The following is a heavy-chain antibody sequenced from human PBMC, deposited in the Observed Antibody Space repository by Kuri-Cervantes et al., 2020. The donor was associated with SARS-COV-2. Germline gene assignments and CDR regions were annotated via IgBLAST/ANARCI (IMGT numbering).Heavy chain of an antibody. CDR2: IYYSGST. CDR3: ARLGGYRSGYNWFDP. J-gene: IGHJ5*02. V-gene: IGHV4-39*07. CDR1: GGSISSSSYY. D-gene: IGHD5-18*01. Sequence: SETLSLTCTVSGGSISSSSYYWGWIRKPPGKGLEWTGSIYYSGSTYYNPSLTSRVTISVDPSMAQFSLNLISVTAADTAVYYCARLGGYRSGYNWFDPWGQGTLVTVSS.